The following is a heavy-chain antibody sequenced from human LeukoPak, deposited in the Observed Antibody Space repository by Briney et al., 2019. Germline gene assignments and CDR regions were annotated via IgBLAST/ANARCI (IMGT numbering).Heavy chain of an antibody. CDR3: AKPLYYYDSSGYLGY. CDR2: ITGSGGST. Sequence: GGSLRLSCAASGFTLSSYAMNWVRQAPGKGLEWVSAITGSGGSTYYADSVKGRFTISRDNSKNTLYLQMNSLRAEGTAVYYCAKPLYYYDSSGYLGYWGQGTLVTVSS. D-gene: IGHD3-22*01. V-gene: IGHV3-23*01. CDR1: GFTLSSYA. J-gene: IGHJ4*02.